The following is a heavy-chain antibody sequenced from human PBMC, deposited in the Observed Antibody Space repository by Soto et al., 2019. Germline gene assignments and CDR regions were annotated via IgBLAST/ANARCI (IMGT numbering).Heavy chain of an antibody. CDR2: IYYSGST. CDR3: ARGYCSGGSCYYYYYGMDV. V-gene: IGHV4-39*01. Sequence: QLQLQESGPGLVKPSETLSLTCTVSGGSISSSSYYWGWIRQPPGKGLEWIGSIYYSGSTYYNPSLKSRVTISVDTSKNQFSLKLSSVTAADTAVYYCARGYCSGGSCYYYYYGMDVWGQGTTVTVSS. J-gene: IGHJ6*02. D-gene: IGHD2-15*01. CDR1: GGSISSSSYY.